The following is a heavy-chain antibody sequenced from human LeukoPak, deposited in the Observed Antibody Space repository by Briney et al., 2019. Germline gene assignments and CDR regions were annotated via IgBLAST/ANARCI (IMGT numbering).Heavy chain of an antibody. V-gene: IGHV3-53*01. CDR2: IYSSGST. D-gene: IGHD6-6*01. J-gene: IGHJ6*03. Sequence: GGSLRLSCAASGFTVSSNYMSWVRQAPGKGLEWVSVIYSSGSTYYADSVKGRFTISRDNSKNTVYLQMNSLRAEDTAVYFCARKRRYGSSPYYYYMDVWGKGTTVTVSS. CDR1: GFTVSSNY. CDR3: ARKRRYGSSPYYYYMDV.